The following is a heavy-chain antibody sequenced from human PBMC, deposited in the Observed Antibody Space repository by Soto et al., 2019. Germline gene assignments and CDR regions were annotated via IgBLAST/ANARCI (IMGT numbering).Heavy chain of an antibody. CDR3: ARGSGYGNYDY. Sequence: GASVKVSCKASGYPFTDYFLHWVRQAPGQGPEWMGWINPNGGSTKSTQAFRGRVTMTRDTSISTAYMEMTRLSSDDTAVYYCARGSGYGNYDYWGHGTLVTVSS. J-gene: IGHJ4*01. D-gene: IGHD4-17*01. V-gene: IGHV1-2*02. CDR1: GYPFTDYF. CDR2: INPNGGST.